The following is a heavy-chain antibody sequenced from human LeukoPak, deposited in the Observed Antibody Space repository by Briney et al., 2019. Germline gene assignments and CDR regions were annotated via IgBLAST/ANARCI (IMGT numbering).Heavy chain of an antibody. V-gene: IGHV4-61*02. Sequence: SQTLSLTCTVSGGSISSGSYYWSWIRQPAGKRLEWIGRIYTSGSTNYNPSLKSRVTISVDTSKNQFSLKLSSVTAADTAVYYCAITRAYDSSGYSFDYWGQGTLVTVSS. CDR1: GGSISSGSYY. CDR3: AITRAYDSSGYSFDY. J-gene: IGHJ4*02. D-gene: IGHD3-22*01. CDR2: IYTSGST.